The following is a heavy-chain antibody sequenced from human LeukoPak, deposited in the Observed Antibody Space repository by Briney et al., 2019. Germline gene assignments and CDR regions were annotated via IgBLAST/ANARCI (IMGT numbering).Heavy chain of an antibody. CDR1: GGSISSSNW. CDR2: IYHSGST. D-gene: IGHD3-10*01. Sequence: SGTLSLTCAVSGGSISSSNWWSWVRQPPGKGLEWIGEIYHSGSTNYNPSLKSRVTISVDKSKNQFSLKLSSVTAADTAVYHCARAPYYYGSGSLFDYWGQGTLVTVSS. V-gene: IGHV4-4*02. CDR3: ARAPYYYGSGSLFDY. J-gene: IGHJ4*02.